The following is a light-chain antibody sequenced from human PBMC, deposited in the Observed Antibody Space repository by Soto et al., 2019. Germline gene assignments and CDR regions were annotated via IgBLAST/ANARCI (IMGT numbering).Light chain of an antibody. CDR3: KQNNIYSPWT. CDR1: QSISSW. Sequence: DIQMTQSPSTLSASVGDRVTITCRASQSISSWLAWYQQKPGKAPKLLIYKASSLESGVPSRFSGSGSGTDSTLPTSTLQPNVFPTYYGKQNNIYSPWTFGQGTKVKIK. CDR2: KAS. V-gene: IGKV1-5*03. J-gene: IGKJ1*01.